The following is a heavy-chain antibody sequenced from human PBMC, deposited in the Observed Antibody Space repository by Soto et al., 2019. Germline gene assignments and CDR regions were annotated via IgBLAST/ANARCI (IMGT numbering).Heavy chain of an antibody. J-gene: IGHJ3*01. CDR2: ISWNSGNI. CDR1: GFTFDDYA. V-gene: IGHV3-9*01. D-gene: IGHD2-2*01. Sequence: EVQLVESGGGVLQPGRSLRLSCTASGFTFDDYAMNWVRQAPGKGLEWVSSISWNSGNIVYADSVRGRFTISRDNAKTSLHLQMNSLRAEDTALYYCTKGASTSCFSAFDLWGQGTMVTVSS. CDR3: TKGASTSCFSAFDL.